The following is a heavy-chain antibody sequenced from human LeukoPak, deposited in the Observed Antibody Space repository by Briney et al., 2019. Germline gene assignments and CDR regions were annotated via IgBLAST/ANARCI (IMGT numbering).Heavy chain of an antibody. CDR3: ARDHVVVVPAAVYGWFDP. CDR1: GGSISSGSYY. Sequence: PSQTLSLTCTVSGGSISSGSYYWSWIRQPAGKGLEWIGRIYTSGSTNYNPSLKSRVTISVDTSKNQFSLKLSSVTAADTAVYYCARDHVVVVPAAVYGWFDPWGQGTLVTVSS. V-gene: IGHV4-61*02. J-gene: IGHJ5*02. CDR2: IYTSGST. D-gene: IGHD2-2*01.